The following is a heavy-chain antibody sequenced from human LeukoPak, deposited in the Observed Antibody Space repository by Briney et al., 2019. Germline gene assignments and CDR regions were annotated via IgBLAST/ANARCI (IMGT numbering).Heavy chain of an antibody. CDR2: INPNSGGT. V-gene: IGHV1-2*02. J-gene: IGHJ5*02. Sequence: ASVKVSCKASGYTFTGYYMHWVRQAPGQGLEWMGWINPNSGGTNYAQKFQGRVTMTRDTSISTAYMELSRPRSDDTAVYYCARDYYDSSGPPRFDPWGQGTLVTVSS. CDR1: GYTFTGYY. CDR3: ARDYYDSSGPPRFDP. D-gene: IGHD3-22*01.